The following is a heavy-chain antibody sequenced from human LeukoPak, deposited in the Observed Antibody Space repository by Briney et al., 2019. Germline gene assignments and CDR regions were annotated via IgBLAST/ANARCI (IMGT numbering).Heavy chain of an antibody. V-gene: IGHV3-7*01. CDR1: GFTFSSYW. CDR3: ARDRSENGDAFDI. D-gene: IGHD1-1*01. CDR2: IKQDGSEQ. Sequence: GGSLRLSCAASGFTFSSYWMSWVRQAPGKGLEWVANIKQDGSEQYYVDSVKGRFTISRDNAKNSLYLQMNSLRAEDTAVYYCARDRSENGDAFDIWGQGTMVTVSS. J-gene: IGHJ3*02.